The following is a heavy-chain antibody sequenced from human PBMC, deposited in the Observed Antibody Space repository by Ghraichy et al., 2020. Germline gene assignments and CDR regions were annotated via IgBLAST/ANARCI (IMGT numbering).Heavy chain of an antibody. CDR2: ISNTYNTI. D-gene: IGHD3-16*01. Sequence: GGSLRLSCAASGFTFSDYYMSWIRQTPGKRLEWVSYISNTYNTINYADSVKGRFTISRDNAKNSLYLQMNSLRAEDTAVYYCTRDRQGHSYASGVDYWGQGTLVTVSS. CDR1: GFTFSDYY. CDR3: TRDRQGHSYASGVDY. V-gene: IGHV3-11*01. J-gene: IGHJ4*02.